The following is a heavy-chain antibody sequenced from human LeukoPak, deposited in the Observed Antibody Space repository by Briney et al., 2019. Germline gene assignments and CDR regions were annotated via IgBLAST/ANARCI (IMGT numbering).Heavy chain of an antibody. D-gene: IGHD6-13*01. J-gene: IGHJ4*02. CDR1: GFTFSRYW. CDR3: AREGQQLVLD. V-gene: IGHV3-74*01. CDR2: INTDGRTI. Sequence: GGSLRLSCAASGFTFSRYWMHWVRQAPGKGLVWVSRINTDGRTITYADSVKGRFTISRDNAKNTLYLQMNSLRAEDTAVYYCAREGQQLVLDWGQGTLVTVSS.